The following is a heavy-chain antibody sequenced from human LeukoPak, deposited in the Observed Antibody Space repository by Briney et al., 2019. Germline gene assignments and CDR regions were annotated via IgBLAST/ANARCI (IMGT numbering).Heavy chain of an antibody. CDR2: IKSDGSN. Sequence: GGSLRLSCEASGFTFSSYWMHWVRQAPGKGLVWVSRIKSDGSNYYADSVKGRFTISRDNSKNTLYLQMNSLRAEDTAVYYCARDSSGYYWGPRAFDYWGQGTLVTVSS. CDR1: GFTFSSYW. V-gene: IGHV3-74*01. D-gene: IGHD3-22*01. J-gene: IGHJ4*02. CDR3: ARDSSGYYWGPRAFDY.